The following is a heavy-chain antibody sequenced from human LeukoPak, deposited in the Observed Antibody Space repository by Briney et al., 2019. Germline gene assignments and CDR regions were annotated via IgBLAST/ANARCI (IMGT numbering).Heavy chain of an antibody. CDR2: ISYDGSNK. J-gene: IGHJ4*02. Sequence: GGSLRLSCAASGFTFSSYAMSWVRQAPGKGLEWVAVISYDGSNKYYADSVKGRFTISRDNSKNTLYLQMNSLRAEDTAVYYCEKVGLGSSWYYFDYWGQGTLVTVSS. V-gene: IGHV3-30*18. D-gene: IGHD6-13*01. CDR1: GFTFSSYA. CDR3: EKVGLGSSWYYFDY.